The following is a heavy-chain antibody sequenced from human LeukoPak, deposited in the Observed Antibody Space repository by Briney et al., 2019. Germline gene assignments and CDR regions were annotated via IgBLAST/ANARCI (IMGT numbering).Heavy chain of an antibody. V-gene: IGHV3-21*01. CDR1: GFTFSSYM. CDR2: INSGSTYT. J-gene: IGHJ4*02. D-gene: IGHD1-1*01. Sequence: GRSLRLSCAASGFTFSSYMMNWVRQAPGKGLEWVSSINSGSTYTYYTESVKGRFTVSRDNAKNSLFLQMNSLRAEDTAIYYCARSLTTLTYEGYWGQGTLVTVSS. CDR3: ARSLTTLTYEGY.